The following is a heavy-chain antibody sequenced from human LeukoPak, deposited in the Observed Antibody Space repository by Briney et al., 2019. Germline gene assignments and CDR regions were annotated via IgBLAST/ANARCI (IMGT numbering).Heavy chain of an antibody. CDR3: ARRDYSLSFDY. D-gene: IGHD4-11*01. V-gene: IGHV1-69*06. J-gene: IGHJ4*02. CDR1: GGTFSSYA. Sequence: GASVKVSCKASGGTFSSYAISWVRQAPGQGLEWMGGIIPIFGTANYAQKFQGRVTITADKSTSTAYMELSSLRSEDTAVYYCARRDYSLSFDYWGQGTLVTVSS. CDR2: IIPIFGTA.